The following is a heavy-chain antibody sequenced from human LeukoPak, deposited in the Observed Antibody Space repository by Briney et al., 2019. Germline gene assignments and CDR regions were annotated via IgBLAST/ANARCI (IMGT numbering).Heavy chain of an antibody. V-gene: IGHV3-11*01. CDR1: GFSFSDYY. D-gene: IGHD3-10*01. J-gene: IGHJ4*02. CDR3: ARGVGRAWSFDH. Sequence: AGYLRLSCPASGFSFSDYYMSWIRQAPGKGLEWVSHVSSSGSITKYADSVKGRFTISRDNAKNSLFLQMNSLRAEDTAVYYCARGVGRAWSFDHWGQGTLVSVSS. CDR2: VSSSGSIT.